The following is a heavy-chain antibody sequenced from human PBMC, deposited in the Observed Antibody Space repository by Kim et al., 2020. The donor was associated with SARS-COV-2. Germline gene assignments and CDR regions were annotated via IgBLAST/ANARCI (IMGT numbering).Heavy chain of an antibody. V-gene: IGHV4-59*01. Sequence: KHNPSLKGPVTISVDTSKNQFSLNLSSLTAADTAIYYCARDNPMIVEGIDPWGQGTLVTVSS. J-gene: IGHJ5*02. CDR3: ARDNPMIVEGIDP. D-gene: IGHD3-22*01.